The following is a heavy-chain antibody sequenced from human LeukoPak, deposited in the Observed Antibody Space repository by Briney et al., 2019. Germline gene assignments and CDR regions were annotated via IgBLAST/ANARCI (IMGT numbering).Heavy chain of an antibody. CDR1: GFSVGTTGVG. Sequence: SGPTLVKPTQTLTLTCTFSGFSVGTTGVGVAWIRQSPGKALEWLALIYWDDDKRYSPSLTSRLTITKDTSKNEVVLTMTNMDPVDTATYYCAHAWSGTYSNCYYGMDVWGKGTTVTVSS. CDR3: AHAWSGTYSNCYYGMDV. J-gene: IGHJ6*04. D-gene: IGHD3-3*01. V-gene: IGHV2-5*02. CDR2: IYWDDDK.